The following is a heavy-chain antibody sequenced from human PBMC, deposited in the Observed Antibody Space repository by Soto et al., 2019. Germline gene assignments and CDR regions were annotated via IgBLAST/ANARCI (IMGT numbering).Heavy chain of an antibody. CDR1: WGTFVGYA. V-gene: IGHV3-23*01. Sequence: GGSLRLSCAAFWGTFVGYAGSWVRQAPGKGLEWVSAISGSGGSTYYADSVKGRFTISRDNSKNTLYLQMNSLRAEDTAVYYCAKARFVSSRPTFDYWGQGTLVTVSS. CDR3: AKARFVSSRPTFDY. CDR2: ISGSGGST. J-gene: IGHJ4*02. D-gene: IGHD3-16*01.